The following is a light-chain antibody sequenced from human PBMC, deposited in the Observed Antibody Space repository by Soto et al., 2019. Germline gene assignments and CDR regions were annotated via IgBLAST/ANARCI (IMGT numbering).Light chain of an antibody. Sequence: DIQMTQSPSTLSASVGDRVTITCRASQSIGSWLAWYQQKPGKAPKLLIYKASSLESGVPSRFSSSGSGTKVTLTISSLQPDDFASYYYQQYGRYSPWTFGQGTKWEIK. CDR1: QSIGSW. V-gene: IGKV1-5*03. CDR2: KAS. J-gene: IGKJ1*01. CDR3: QQYGRYSPWT.